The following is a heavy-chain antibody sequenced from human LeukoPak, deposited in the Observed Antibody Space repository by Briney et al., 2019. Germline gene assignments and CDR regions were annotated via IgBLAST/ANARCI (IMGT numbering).Heavy chain of an antibody. CDR1: GFTFSSYA. D-gene: IGHD6-13*01. J-gene: IGHJ3*02. CDR3: ARDEAAGTEDDAFDI. Sequence: GGSLRLSCAASGFTFSSYAMSWVRQAPGKGLEWVSYISSSGSTIYYADSVKGRFTISRDNAKNSLYLQMNSLRAEDTAVYYCARDEAAGTEDDAFDIWGQGTMVTVSS. V-gene: IGHV3-48*04. CDR2: ISSSGSTI.